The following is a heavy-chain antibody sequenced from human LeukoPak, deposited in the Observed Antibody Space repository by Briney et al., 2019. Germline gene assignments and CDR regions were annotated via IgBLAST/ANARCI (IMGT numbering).Heavy chain of an antibody. CDR2: IYPGDSDT. Sequence: GESLKISCKGSGYSFTSYWIGWVRQMPGKGLEWMGIIYPGDSDTRYSPSFQGQVTISADKSISTAYLQWSSLKASDTAMYYCARVKAYYGSGIDAFDIWGQGTMVTVSS. V-gene: IGHV5-51*01. CDR3: ARVKAYYGSGIDAFDI. J-gene: IGHJ3*02. CDR1: GYSFTSYW. D-gene: IGHD3-10*01.